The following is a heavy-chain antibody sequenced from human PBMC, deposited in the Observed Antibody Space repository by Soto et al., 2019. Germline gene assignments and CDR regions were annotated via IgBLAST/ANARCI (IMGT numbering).Heavy chain of an antibody. J-gene: IGHJ6*03. CDR1: GDSISSSY. CDR3: ARGVLEWLLRDSYYYYMDV. D-gene: IGHD3-3*01. Sequence: QVQLQESGPGLVKPSETLSLTCTVSGDSISSSYWNWIRQAPGKGLEWLGYIDDTGSTNYNPSLMSRVTLSVDPSNNQYYLKLSSVTAADTAVYYCARGVLEWLLRDSYYYYMDVWGKGTTVTVSS. CDR2: IDDTGST. V-gene: IGHV4-59*01.